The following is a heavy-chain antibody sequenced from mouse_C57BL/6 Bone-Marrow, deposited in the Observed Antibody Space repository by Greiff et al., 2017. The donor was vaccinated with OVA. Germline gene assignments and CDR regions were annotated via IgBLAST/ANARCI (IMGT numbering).Heavy chain of an antibody. CDR1: GYAFSSSW. Sequence: QVQLQQSGPELVKPGASVKISCKASGYAFSSSWMNWVKQRPGTGLEWIGRIYPGDGDTNYNGKFKGKATLTADKSSSTAYMQLSSLTSEDSAVYFCAVRYYFDYWGQGTTLTVSS. CDR2: IYPGDGDT. D-gene: IGHD2-14*01. CDR3: AVRYYFDY. V-gene: IGHV1-82*01. J-gene: IGHJ2*01.